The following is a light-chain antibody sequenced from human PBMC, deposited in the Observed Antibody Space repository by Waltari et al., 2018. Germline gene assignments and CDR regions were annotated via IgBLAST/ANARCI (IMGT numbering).Light chain of an antibody. CDR1: QGISRY. CDR2: AAS. CDR3: QQYYSYQWT. Sequence: AIRITQSPSSLSASTGDRVTITCRASQGISRYLAWYQQKPGKAPKLLIYAASTLQSGVPSRFSGSGSGTDFTLTISCLQSEDFATYYCQQYYSYQWTFGQGTKVEIK. V-gene: IGKV1-8*01. J-gene: IGKJ1*01.